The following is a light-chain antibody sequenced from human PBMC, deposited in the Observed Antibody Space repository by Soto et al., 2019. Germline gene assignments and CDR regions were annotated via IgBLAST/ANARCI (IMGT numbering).Light chain of an antibody. CDR1: QSISSW. Sequence: DIQMTQSPSTLSASVGDRVTITCRASQSISSWLAWYQQKPGKAPKLLIYDASSLESGVPSRFSGSGSGTEFTLTISSLQPDDFATYYCQQYNSYSHVTFVQGTKVEIK. CDR2: DAS. V-gene: IGKV1-5*01. CDR3: QQYNSYSHVT. J-gene: IGKJ1*01.